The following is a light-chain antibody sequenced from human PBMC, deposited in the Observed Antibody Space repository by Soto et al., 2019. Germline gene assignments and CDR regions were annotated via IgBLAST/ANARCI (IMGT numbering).Light chain of an antibody. J-gene: IGKJ1*01. CDR3: QQYGSSPEWT. CDR1: QSVSSIY. CDR2: AAS. V-gene: IGKV3-20*01. Sequence: IVLNKSPGTLSLKKGDRATLSCRASQSVSSIYLAWYQQKPGQAPRLLIYAASSRATGIPDRFSGSGSGTDFTLTISRLEPEDFAVYYCQQYGSSPEWTFGQRTNVAI.